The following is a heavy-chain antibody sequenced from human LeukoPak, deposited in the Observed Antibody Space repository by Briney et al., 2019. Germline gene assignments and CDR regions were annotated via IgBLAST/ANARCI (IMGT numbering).Heavy chain of an antibody. Sequence: PGGSLRLSCAASGFTFSDYYMGWIRQAPGNRLERVAYITSSGSAIYHAASVKGRFTISRDNAKNSLYLQMNTLRAEDTAVYYCARAHKDAFDIWGQGTMVTVSS. CDR1: GFTFSDYY. J-gene: IGHJ3*02. V-gene: IGHV3-11*04. CDR3: ARAHKDAFDI. CDR2: ITSSGSAI.